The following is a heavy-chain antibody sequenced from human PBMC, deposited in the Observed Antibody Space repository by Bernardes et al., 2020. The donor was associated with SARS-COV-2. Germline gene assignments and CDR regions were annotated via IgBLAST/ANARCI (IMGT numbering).Heavy chain of an antibody. CDR1: GFTFSDYY. D-gene: IGHD6-13*01. Sequence: GGSLRLSCAASGFTFSDYYMSWIRQAPGKGLEWVSYISSSGSTIYYADSVKGRFTISRDNAKNSLYLQMNSLRAEDTAVYYCARDIYIAAAGLYYYYGMDVWGQGTTVTVSS. V-gene: IGHV3-11*01. CDR3: ARDIYIAAAGLYYYYGMDV. J-gene: IGHJ6*02. CDR2: ISSSGSTI.